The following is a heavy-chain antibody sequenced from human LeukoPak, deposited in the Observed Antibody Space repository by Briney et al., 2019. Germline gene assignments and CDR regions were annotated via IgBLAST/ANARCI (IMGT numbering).Heavy chain of an antibody. D-gene: IGHD3-16*01. CDR1: GFTFSSYW. Sequence: GSLRLSCAASGFTFSSYWMSWVRQPPWKGLEWIGSIYYSGSTYYNPSLKSRVTISVDTSKNQFSLKLSSVTAADTAVYYCARDYRAGGKYYFDYWGQGTLVTVSS. CDR3: ARDYRAGGKYYFDY. J-gene: IGHJ4*02. CDR2: IYYSGST. V-gene: IGHV4-39*07.